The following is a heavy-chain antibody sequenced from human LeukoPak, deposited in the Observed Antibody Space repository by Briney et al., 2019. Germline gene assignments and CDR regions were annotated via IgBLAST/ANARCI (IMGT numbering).Heavy chain of an antibody. J-gene: IGHJ4*02. CDR3: AKLSHLAPSDY. CDR1: GFTVSSNY. CDR2: IYSGGST. Sequence: GGSLRLSCAASGFTVSSNYMSWVRQAPGKGLEWVSVIYSGGSTYYADSVKGRFTISRDNSKNTLYLQMNSMRAEDTAVYYCAKLSHLAPSDYWGQGTLVTVSS. V-gene: IGHV3-53*05.